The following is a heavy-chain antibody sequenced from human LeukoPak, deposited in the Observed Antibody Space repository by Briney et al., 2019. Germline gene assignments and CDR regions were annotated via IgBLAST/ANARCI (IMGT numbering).Heavy chain of an antibody. CDR1: GFTFSSYS. V-gene: IGHV3-21*01. CDR3: ARLASMVPNY. J-gene: IGHJ4*02. Sequence: GESLKISCAASGFTFSSYSMNWVRQAPGKGLEWVSSISSSSSYIYYADSVKGRFTISRDNAKNSLYLQMNSLRAEDTAVYYCARLASMVPNYWGQGTLVTVSS. CDR2: ISSSSSYI. D-gene: IGHD3-10*01.